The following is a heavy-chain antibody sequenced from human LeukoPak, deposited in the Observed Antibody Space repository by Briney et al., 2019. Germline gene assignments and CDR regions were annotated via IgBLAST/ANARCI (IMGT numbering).Heavy chain of an antibody. CDR2: INSDGSST. Sequence: GGSLRLSCAASGFTFSSYWMHWVRQAPGRGLVWVSRINSDGSSTSYADSVKGRFTISRDNAKNTLYLQMNSLRAEDTAVYYCASIDLRSYGYPSDYWGQGTLVTVSS. CDR3: ASIDLRSYGYPSDY. V-gene: IGHV3-74*01. CDR1: GFTFSSYW. D-gene: IGHD5-18*01. J-gene: IGHJ4*02.